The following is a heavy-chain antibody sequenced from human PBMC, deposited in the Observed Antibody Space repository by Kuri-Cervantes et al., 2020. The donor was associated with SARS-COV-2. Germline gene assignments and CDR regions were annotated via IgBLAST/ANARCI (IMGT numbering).Heavy chain of an antibody. J-gene: IGHJ3*02. D-gene: IGHD5-18*01. CDR3: ARGFSGYSYGDAFDI. CDR1: GFTFSRYS. Sequence: ETLSLTCVASGFTFSRYSMNWVRQAPGKGLEGVSYISSSSNTIYYADSVKGRSTISRDNAKNSLYLQMNSLRAEDTAVYYCARGFSGYSYGDAFDIWGQGTMVTVSS. V-gene: IGHV3-48*01. CDR2: ISSSSNTI.